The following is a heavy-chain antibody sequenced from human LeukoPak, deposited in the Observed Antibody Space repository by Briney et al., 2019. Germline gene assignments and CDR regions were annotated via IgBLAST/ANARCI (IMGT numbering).Heavy chain of an antibody. D-gene: IGHD2-21*02. V-gene: IGHV3-23*01. J-gene: IGHJ6*02. Sequence: GGSLRLSCAASGFSFRSFAMSWVRQAPGKGLEWLSAICSSGGSTYYADSVKGRFTISRDNSKNTLYLQMNGLRAEDTAVYYCVTERCGGDCYPRAYYYFGMDVWGQGTTVTVSS. CDR1: GFSFRSFA. CDR3: VTERCGGDCYPRAYYYFGMDV. CDR2: ICSSGGST.